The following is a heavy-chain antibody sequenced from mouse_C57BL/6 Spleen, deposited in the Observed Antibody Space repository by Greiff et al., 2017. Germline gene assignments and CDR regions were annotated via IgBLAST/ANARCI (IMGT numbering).Heavy chain of an antibody. V-gene: IGHV14-4*01. CDR2: IDPENGDT. J-gene: IGHJ3*01. D-gene: IGHD2-10*01. CDR1: GFNIKDDY. CDR3: TTPYYGFAY. Sequence: EVHLVESGAELVRPGASVKLSCTASGFNIKDDYMHWVKQRPEQGLEWIGWIDPENGDTEYASKFQGKATITADTSSNTAYLQLSSLTSEDTAVYYCTTPYYGFAYWGQGTLVTVSA.